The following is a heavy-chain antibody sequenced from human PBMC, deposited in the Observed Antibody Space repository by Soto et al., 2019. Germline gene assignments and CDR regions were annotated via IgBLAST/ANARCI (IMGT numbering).Heavy chain of an antibody. Sequence: ASVKVSCKASGYTFTGYYMHWVRQAPGQGLEWMGWINPNSGGTNYAQKFQGRVTMTRDTSISTAYMELSRLRSDDTAVYYCARDRETLATRDYYCYGMDVWGQGTTVTVYS. V-gene: IGHV1-2*02. D-gene: IGHD5-12*01. CDR3: ARDRETLATRDYYCYGMDV. CDR1: GYTFTGYY. J-gene: IGHJ6*02. CDR2: INPNSGGT.